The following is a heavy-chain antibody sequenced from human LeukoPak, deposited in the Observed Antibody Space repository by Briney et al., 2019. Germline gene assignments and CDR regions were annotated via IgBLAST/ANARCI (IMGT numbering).Heavy chain of an antibody. D-gene: IGHD1-14*01. CDR3: ARDKGYNIDY. J-gene: IGHJ4*02. Sequence: GGSLRLSCAASGFTFSSYWMHWVRQAPGKGLVWVSLINCDGSGTGYADSVKGRFTISRDNAKNMLYLQMNSLRAEDTAVYYCARDKGYNIDYWGQGTLVTVSS. CDR1: GFTFSSYW. CDR2: INCDGSGT. V-gene: IGHV3-74*01.